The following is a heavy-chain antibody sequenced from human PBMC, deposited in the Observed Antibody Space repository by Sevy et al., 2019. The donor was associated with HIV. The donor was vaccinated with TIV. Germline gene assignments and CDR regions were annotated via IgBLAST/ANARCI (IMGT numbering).Heavy chain of an antibody. CDR2: INSDGSST. CDR1: GFTFSSYW. D-gene: IGHD2-21*02. Sequence: GGSLRLSCAASGFTFSSYWMHWVRQAPGKGLVWVSRINSDGSSTSYADSVKGRFTISRGNAKNTLYLQMNSLRAEDTAVYYCARNGDYYYYYYMDVWGKGTTVTVSS. CDR3: ARNGDYYYYYYMDV. J-gene: IGHJ6*03. V-gene: IGHV3-74*01.